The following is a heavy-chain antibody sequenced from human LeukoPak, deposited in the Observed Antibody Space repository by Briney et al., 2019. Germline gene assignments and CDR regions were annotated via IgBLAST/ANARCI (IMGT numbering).Heavy chain of an antibody. CDR2: INHSGST. CDR1: GGSFSGYY. V-gene: IGHV4-34*01. CDR3: ARGALAVAVDY. J-gene: IGHJ4*02. D-gene: IGHD6-19*01. Sequence: PSETPSLTRAVYGGSFSGYYWSWIRQPLGKGLEWIGDINHSGSTNYNPSLKSRVTISVDTSKNQFSLKLSAVTAADTAVYYCARGALAVAVDYWGQGTLVTVSS.